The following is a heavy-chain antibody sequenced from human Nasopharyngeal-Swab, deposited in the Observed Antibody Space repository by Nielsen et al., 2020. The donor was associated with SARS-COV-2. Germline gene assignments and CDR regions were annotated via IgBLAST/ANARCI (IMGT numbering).Heavy chain of an antibody. CDR2: LSVVGNT. CDR3: VKDLRGNYAFDI. D-gene: IGHD3-16*01. CDR1: GFTIGSYY. J-gene: IGHJ4*02. Sequence: GESLKISCAASGFTIGSYYMSWVRQAPGKGLEWVTILSVVGNTFYIESVKGRFTISRDNSKNTLYLQMSSLRAEDTAVYWCVKDLRGNYAFDIWGQGTLVTVSP. V-gene: IGHV3-53*05.